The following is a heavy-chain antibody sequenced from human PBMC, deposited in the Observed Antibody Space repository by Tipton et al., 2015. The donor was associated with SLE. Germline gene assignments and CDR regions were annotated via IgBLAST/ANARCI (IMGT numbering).Heavy chain of an antibody. CDR2: ISAYNGNT. J-gene: IGHJ4*02. CDR3: ASLERYSGYDWHFDY. V-gene: IGHV1-18*01. CDR1: GYTFTSYG. Sequence: QLVQSGAEVKKPGASVKVSCKASGYTFTSYGISWVRQAPGQGLEWMGWISAYNGNTNYAQKLQGRVTMTTDTSTSTAYMELRILRSDDTAVYYCASLERYSGYDWHFDYWGQGTLVTVSS. D-gene: IGHD5-12*01.